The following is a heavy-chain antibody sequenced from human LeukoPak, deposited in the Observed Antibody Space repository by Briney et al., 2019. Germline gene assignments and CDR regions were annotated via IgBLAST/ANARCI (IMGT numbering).Heavy chain of an antibody. J-gene: IGHJ5*02. Sequence: GGSLRLSCLASGFTFSTYAMHWVRQAPGKGLEYVSAISSDGDSTYNADSVKGRFTISRDNSKNTLYLQMSSLRTEDTAVYYCVRSSASSGPNCFDPWGQGTLVTVSS. D-gene: IGHD3-10*01. CDR1: GFTFSTYA. CDR2: ISSDGDST. V-gene: IGHV3-64D*09. CDR3: VRSSASSGPNCFDP.